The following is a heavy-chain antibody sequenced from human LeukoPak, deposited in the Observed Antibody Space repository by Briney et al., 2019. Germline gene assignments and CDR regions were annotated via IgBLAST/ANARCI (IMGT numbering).Heavy chain of an antibody. J-gene: IGHJ4*02. D-gene: IGHD3-10*01. Sequence: SETLSLTCAVYGGSFSGYYWSWIRQPPGKGLEWIGEINHSGSTNYNPSLKSRVTISVDTSKNQFSLKLSSVIAADTAVYYCARGLPGSPFDYWGQGTLVTVSS. CDR3: ARGLPGSPFDY. CDR2: INHSGST. CDR1: GGSFSGYY. V-gene: IGHV4-34*01.